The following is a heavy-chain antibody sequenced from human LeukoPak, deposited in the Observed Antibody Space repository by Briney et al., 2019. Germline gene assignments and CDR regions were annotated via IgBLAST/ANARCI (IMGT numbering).Heavy chain of an antibody. D-gene: IGHD3-22*01. CDR3: ARDYYYDSSGSDAFDI. V-gene: IGHV3-30-3*01. CDR2: ISYDGSNK. J-gene: IGHJ3*02. Sequence: PGGSLRLSCAASGFTFSSYAMHWVRQAPGKGLEWVAVISYDGSNKYYADSVKGRFTISRDNSKNTLYLQMNSLRAEDTAVYYCARDYYYDSSGSDAFDIWGQGTMVTVSS. CDR1: GFTFSSYA.